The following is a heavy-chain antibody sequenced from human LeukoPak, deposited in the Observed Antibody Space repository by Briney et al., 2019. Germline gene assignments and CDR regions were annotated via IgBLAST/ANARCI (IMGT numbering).Heavy chain of an antibody. CDR2: INYSGST. CDR1: GGSITSRSNY. D-gene: IGHD6-19*01. J-gene: IGHJ4*02. Sequence: PSETLSLTCTVSGGSITSRSNYWGWIRQPPGKGLEWIGSINYSGSTYYNPSLKSRVTISLDTSKNQFSLNINFVTAADTAVYYCARAEIAVAGTMGGPDYWGQGTLVTVSS. V-gene: IGHV4-39*07. CDR3: ARAEIAVAGTMGGPDY.